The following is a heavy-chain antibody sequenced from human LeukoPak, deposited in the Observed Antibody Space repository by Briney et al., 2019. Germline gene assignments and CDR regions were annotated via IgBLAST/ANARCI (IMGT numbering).Heavy chain of an antibody. CDR3: AREGPDAFDI. Sequence: SQTLSLTCTVSGGSISSNGYYWSWIRQHPGKGLEWIGYIYYSGSTYYNPSLKSRATISVDTSKNQFSLKLSSVTAADTAVYYCAREGPDAFDIWGQGTMVTVSS. V-gene: IGHV4-31*03. CDR2: IYYSGST. J-gene: IGHJ3*02. CDR1: GGSISSNGYY.